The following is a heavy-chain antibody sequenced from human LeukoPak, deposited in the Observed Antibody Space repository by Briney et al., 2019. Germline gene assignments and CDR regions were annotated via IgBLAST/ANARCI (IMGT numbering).Heavy chain of an antibody. CDR1: GGSFSGYY. CDR2: INHSGST. Sequence: SETLSLTCAVYGGSFSGYYWSWIRQPPGKGLEWIGEINHSGSTNYNPSLKSRVTISVDTSKNQFSLKLSSVTAADTAVYYCASRAVTSSSNFDYWGQGTLVTVSS. J-gene: IGHJ4*02. CDR3: ASRAVTSSSNFDY. D-gene: IGHD6-6*01. V-gene: IGHV4-34*01.